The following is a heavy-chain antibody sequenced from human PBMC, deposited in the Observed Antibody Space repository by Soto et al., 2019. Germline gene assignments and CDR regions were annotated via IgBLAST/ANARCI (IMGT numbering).Heavy chain of an antibody. CDR1: GGTFSRYT. J-gene: IGHJ4*02. Sequence: QVQLVQSGAEVKKPGASVKVSCKASGGTFSRYTISWVRQAPGQGLEWMGRIIPILGIANYAQKVQGRVTMTADTSTSTAYMELRSLRSEDTAVYYCARHTGYSFDYWFQGTLVTVSS. D-gene: IGHD3-10*01. V-gene: IGHV1-69*02. CDR3: ARHTGYSFDY. CDR2: IIPILGIA.